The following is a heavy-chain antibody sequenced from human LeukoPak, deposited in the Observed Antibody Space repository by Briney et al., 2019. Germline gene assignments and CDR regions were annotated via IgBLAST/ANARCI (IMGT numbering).Heavy chain of an antibody. CDR2: ISGSGGST. J-gene: IGHJ4*02. Sequence: GRSLRLSCAASGFTFSSYAMSWVRQAPGKGLEWVSAISGSGGSTYYADSVKGRFTISRDNSKNTLYLQVNSLRAEDTAVYYCAKDPIVVVPAAVDYWGQGTLVTVSS. V-gene: IGHV3-23*01. CDR3: AKDPIVVVPAAVDY. CDR1: GFTFSSYA. D-gene: IGHD2-2*01.